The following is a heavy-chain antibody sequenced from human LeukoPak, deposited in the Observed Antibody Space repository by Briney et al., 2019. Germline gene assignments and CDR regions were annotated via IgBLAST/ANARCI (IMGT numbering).Heavy chain of an antibody. J-gene: IGHJ4*02. CDR3: AKDRWIRRITMAGQDY. Sequence: GGSLRLSCAASGFTFSSYWMHWVRQAPGKGLVWVSRINSDGSSTSYADSVKGRFTISRDNAKNTLYLQMNSLRPEDTAVYYCAKDRWIRRITMAGQDYWGQGTQVTVSS. CDR2: INSDGSST. D-gene: IGHD6-19*01. V-gene: IGHV3-74*01. CDR1: GFTFSSYW.